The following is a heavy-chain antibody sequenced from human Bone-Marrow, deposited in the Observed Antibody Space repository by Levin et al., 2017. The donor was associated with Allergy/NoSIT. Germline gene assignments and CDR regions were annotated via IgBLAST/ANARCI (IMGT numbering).Heavy chain of an antibody. D-gene: IGHD5-24*01. CDR3: ARDRLDVRAFDI. Sequence: GESLKISCEGSGFSFSDYHMTWIRQAPGKGLEWVAYITTSGGFIRYEDSVKGRFTISRDNAKNSLFLQMDSLRVEDTAVYYCARDRLDVRAFDIWGQGTMVTVSS. CDR2: ITTSGGFI. V-gene: IGHV3-11*05. J-gene: IGHJ3*02. CDR1: GFSFSDYH.